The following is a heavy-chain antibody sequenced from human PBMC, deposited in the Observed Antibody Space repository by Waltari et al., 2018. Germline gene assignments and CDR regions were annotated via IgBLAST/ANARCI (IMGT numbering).Heavy chain of an antibody. V-gene: IGHV1-69*01. CDR3: ARGGIVGARWLGVAVDI. CDR1: GGTFSSYA. Sequence: QVQLVQSGAEVKKPGSSVKVSCKASGGTFSSYAISWVRQAPGQGLEWMGGIIPIFGAANYAQKFQGRGTITADEATSTAYMEVSSLRSEDTAVYYCARGGIVGARWLGVAVDIWGQGTMVTVSS. J-gene: IGHJ3*02. CDR2: IIPIFGAA. D-gene: IGHD1-26*01.